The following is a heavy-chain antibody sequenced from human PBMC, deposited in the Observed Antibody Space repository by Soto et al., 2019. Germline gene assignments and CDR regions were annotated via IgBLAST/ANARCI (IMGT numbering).Heavy chain of an antibody. CDR1: GFTFSGYA. CDR3: ATHGGKWELPHYFDY. Sequence: EVQLLESGGGLVQPGGSLRLSCAASGFTFSGYAMSWVRQAPGKGLEWVSGISGSGGTTYYADSVKGRFTISRDNSKNTLYLQMNSLRAEDTAVYYCATHGGKWELPHYFDYWGQGTLVTVSS. D-gene: IGHD1-26*01. CDR2: ISGSGGTT. J-gene: IGHJ4*02. V-gene: IGHV3-23*01.